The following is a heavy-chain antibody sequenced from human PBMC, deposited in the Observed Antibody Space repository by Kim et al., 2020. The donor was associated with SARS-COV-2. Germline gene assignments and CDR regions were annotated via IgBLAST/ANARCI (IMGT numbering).Heavy chain of an antibody. J-gene: IGHJ4*02. D-gene: IGHD3-22*01. V-gene: IGHV1-46*01. CDR3: ARDTGGYYDSSGYYGGPYY. Sequence: ASVKVSCKASGYTFTSYYMHWVRQAPGQGLEWMGIINPSGGSTSYAQKFQGRVTMTRDTSTSTVYMALSSLRSEDTAVYYCARDTGGYYDSSGYYGGPYYWGQGTLVTVSS. CDR1: GYTFTSYY. CDR2: INPSGGST.